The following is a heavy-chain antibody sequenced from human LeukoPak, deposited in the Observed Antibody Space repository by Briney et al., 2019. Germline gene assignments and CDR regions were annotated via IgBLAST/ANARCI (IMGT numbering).Heavy chain of an antibody. Sequence: GESLKISCKASGQSFANYWIGWVRQTPGKGLEWMGIIHPADSDIVYSPSLQGQVTISADNSINTAYLQWSSLKASDTAIYYCARRHYDSTDFDPWGQGTLVTVSS. D-gene: IGHD3-22*01. CDR1: GQSFANYW. J-gene: IGHJ5*02. CDR2: IHPADSDI. CDR3: ARRHYDSTDFDP. V-gene: IGHV5-51*01.